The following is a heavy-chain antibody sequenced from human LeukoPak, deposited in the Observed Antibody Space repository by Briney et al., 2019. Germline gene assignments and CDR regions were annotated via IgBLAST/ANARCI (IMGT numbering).Heavy chain of an antibody. CDR1: GGTFSSYA. CDR2: IIPILGIA. CDR3: ARLSSGWND. V-gene: IGHV1-69*04. Sequence: ASVKVSCKASGGTFSSYAISWVRQAPGQGLEWMGRIIPILGIANYAQKFQGRVTITTDKSTSTAYMELSSLRSEDTAVYYCARLSSGWNDWGQGTLVTVSS. D-gene: IGHD6-19*01. J-gene: IGHJ4*02.